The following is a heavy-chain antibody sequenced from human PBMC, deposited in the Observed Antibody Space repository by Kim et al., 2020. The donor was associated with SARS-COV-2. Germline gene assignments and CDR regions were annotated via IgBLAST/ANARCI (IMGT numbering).Heavy chain of an antibody. CDR2: T. V-gene: IGHV4-4*02. J-gene: IGHJ4*02. CDR3: ARDGGWYKFDY. D-gene: IGHD6-19*01. Sequence: TNDNPSLKSRVTISIAKSKNQFSLRLSSVTAADTAVYYCARDGGWYKFDYWGQGTLVTVSS.